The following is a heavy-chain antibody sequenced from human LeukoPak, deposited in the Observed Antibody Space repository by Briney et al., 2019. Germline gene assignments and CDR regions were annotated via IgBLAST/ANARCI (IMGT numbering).Heavy chain of an antibody. D-gene: IGHD2-15*01. CDR3: ARVSCSGGSCYSVIV. CDR2: ISSSSSYI. V-gene: IGHV3-21*01. CDR1: GFTFSSYS. Sequence: PGRSLRLSCAASGFTFSSYSMNWVRQAPGKGLEWVSSISSSSSYIYYADSVKGRFTISRDNAKNSLYLQMNSLRAEDTAVYYCARVSCSGGSCYSVIVWGKGTTVTVSS. J-gene: IGHJ6*04.